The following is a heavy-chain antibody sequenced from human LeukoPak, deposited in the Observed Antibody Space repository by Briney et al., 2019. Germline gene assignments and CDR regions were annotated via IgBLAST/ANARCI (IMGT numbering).Heavy chain of an antibody. CDR3: ARGGYSSSWYVWLAGPGEVGWFDP. D-gene: IGHD6-13*01. CDR1: GGSISSYY. CDR2: IYYSGST. J-gene: IGHJ5*02. V-gene: IGHV4-59*12. Sequence: SETLSLTCTVSGGSISSYYWSWIRQPPGKGLEWIGYIYYSGSTNYNPSLKSRVTISVDTSKNQFSLKLSSVTAADTAVYYCARGGYSSSWYVWLAGPGEVGWFDPWGQGTLVTVSS.